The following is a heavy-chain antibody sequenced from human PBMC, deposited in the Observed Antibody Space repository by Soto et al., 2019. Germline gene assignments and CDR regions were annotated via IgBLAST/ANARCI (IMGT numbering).Heavy chain of an antibody. CDR2: ISSSSSYK. CDR1: GFTFSSYS. V-gene: IGHV3-21*01. Sequence: EVQLVESGGGLVKPGGSLRLSCAASGFTFSSYSMNWVRQAPGKGLEWVSSISSSSSYKYYADSVKGRFTISRDNAKNSLYLQMNSLRAEDTAVYYCARDNVVVSSAFDIWGQGTMVTVSS. CDR3: ARDNVVVSSAFDI. D-gene: IGHD2-15*01. J-gene: IGHJ3*02.